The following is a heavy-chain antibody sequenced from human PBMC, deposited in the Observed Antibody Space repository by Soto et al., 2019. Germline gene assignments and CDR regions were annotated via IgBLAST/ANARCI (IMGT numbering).Heavy chain of an antibody. CDR1: GFTFSSYA. D-gene: IGHD3-9*01. V-gene: IGHV3-49*04. J-gene: IGHJ4*02. CDR2: ISGSGGTT. CDR3: TRDYHYDILTGPDY. Sequence: GGSLRLSCAASGFTFSSYAMSWVRQAPGKGLEWVSAISGSGGTTEYAASVKGRFTISRDDSKSIAYLQMNSLKTEDTAVYYCTRDYHYDILTGPDYWGQGTLVTVSS.